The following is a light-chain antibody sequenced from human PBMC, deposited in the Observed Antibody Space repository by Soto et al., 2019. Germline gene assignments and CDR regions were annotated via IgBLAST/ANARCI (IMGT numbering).Light chain of an antibody. CDR3: QQYGTSPPT. CDR2: GAS. CDR1: QSVSSSD. Sequence: EVVLTQPPGTLSLSPGERVTLSCRASQSVSSSDLAWYQQKPGQAPRLLISGASSRATGIPDRFSGSGSGTDFTLTISRLEPEDFAVFYCQQYGTSPPTFGQGTNVEI. V-gene: IGKV3-20*01. J-gene: IGKJ1*01.